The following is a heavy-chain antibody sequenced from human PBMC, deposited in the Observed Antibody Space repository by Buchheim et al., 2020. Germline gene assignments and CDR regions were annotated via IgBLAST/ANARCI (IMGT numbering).Heavy chain of an antibody. Sequence: QVQLVESGGGVVQPGRSLRLSCAASGFTFSSYAMHWVRQAPGKGLEWVAVISYDGSNKYYADSVKGRFTISRDNSKNTLYLQMNSLRAEDTAVYYCAREGVSTVYFGFDYWGQGTL. CDR1: GFTFSSYA. V-gene: IGHV3-30-3*01. CDR3: AREGVSTVYFGFDY. CDR2: ISYDGSNK. J-gene: IGHJ4*02. D-gene: IGHD4-17*01.